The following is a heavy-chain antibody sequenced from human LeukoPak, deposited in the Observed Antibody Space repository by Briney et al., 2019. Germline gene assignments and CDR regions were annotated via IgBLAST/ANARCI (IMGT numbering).Heavy chain of an antibody. Sequence: KPSETLSLTCTVSGGSISSSSYYWGWIRQPPGKGLEWIGGIYTSGSTNYNPSLKSRVTMSVDTSKNQFSLKLSSVTAADTAVYYCARDKSRTYGSADAFDIWGQGTMVTVSS. V-gene: IGHV4-39*07. J-gene: IGHJ3*02. CDR2: IYTSGST. CDR3: ARDKSRTYGSADAFDI. CDR1: GGSISSSSYY. D-gene: IGHD3-10*01.